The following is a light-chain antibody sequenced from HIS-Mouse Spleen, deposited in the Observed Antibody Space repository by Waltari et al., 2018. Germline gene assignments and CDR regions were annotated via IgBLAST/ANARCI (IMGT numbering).Light chain of an antibody. CDR2: LGS. J-gene: IGKJ2*01. V-gene: IGKV2-28*01. CDR1: QSLLHSNGYNY. CDR3: MRALQTPMYT. Sequence: DIVMTQSPLSLPVTPGEPASISCRSSQSLLHSNGYNYFDWYLQKTGQSPQLLLYLGSSWASVVPDRFSGSGSGTDFTLKISRVEGEDVGVYYCMRALQTPMYTFGQGTKLEIK.